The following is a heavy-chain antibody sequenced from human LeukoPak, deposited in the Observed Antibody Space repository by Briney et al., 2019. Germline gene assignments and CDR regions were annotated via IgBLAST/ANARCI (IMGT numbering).Heavy chain of an antibody. CDR3: ARDRYSNHPFYYYYGMDV. V-gene: IGHV1-69*01. Sequence: GSSVKVSCKASGGTFISYAISWVRQAPGQGLEWMGGIIPIFGTANYAQKFQGRVTITADESTSTAYMELSSLRSEDTAVYYCARDRYSNHPFYYYYGMDVWGQGTTVTVSS. CDR2: IIPIFGTA. D-gene: IGHD4-11*01. CDR1: GGTFISYA. J-gene: IGHJ6*02.